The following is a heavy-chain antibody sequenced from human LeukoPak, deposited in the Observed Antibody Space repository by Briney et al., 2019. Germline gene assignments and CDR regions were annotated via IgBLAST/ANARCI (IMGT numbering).Heavy chain of an antibody. CDR2: ISYDGSNK. CDR1: GFTFSSYA. D-gene: IGHD6-13*01. V-gene: IGHV3-30*01. CDR3: ARAAAGTYYYYYMDV. J-gene: IGHJ6*03. Sequence: PGRSLRLSCAASGFTFSSYAMHWVRQAPGKGLEWVAVISYDGSNKYYADSVKGRFTISRDNSKNTLYLQMNSLRAEDTAVYYCARAAAGTYYYYYMDVWGKGTTVTVSS.